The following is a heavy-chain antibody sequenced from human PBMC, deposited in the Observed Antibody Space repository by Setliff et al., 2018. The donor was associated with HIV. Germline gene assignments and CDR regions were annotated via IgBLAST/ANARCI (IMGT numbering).Heavy chain of an antibody. Sequence: SETLSLTCNVSGDSVNSGHYYWGWIRQPPGKGLEWIASISHSGNTYYNPSLNSRVTISLDTSKNQFSLKLTSVTAADTAVYYCANRLYYYDSSGSLREEGFDPWGQGTLVTVSS. CDR1: GDSVNSGHYY. J-gene: IGHJ5*02. CDR2: ISHSGNT. D-gene: IGHD3-22*01. V-gene: IGHV4-39*01. CDR3: ANRLYYYDSSGSLREEGFDP.